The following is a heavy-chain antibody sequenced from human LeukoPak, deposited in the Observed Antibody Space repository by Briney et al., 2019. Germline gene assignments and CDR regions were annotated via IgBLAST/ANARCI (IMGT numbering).Heavy chain of an antibody. CDR2: INPNSGGT. CDR1: GYTFIGYY. Sequence: ASVTVSCKPSGYTFIGYYMHWVRQAPGQGLEWMGWINPNSGGTNYAQKFQGRVTLTRDTSISTAYMELSRLRSDDTAVYYCARGGSGWYYFDYWGQGTLVTVSS. D-gene: IGHD6-19*01. J-gene: IGHJ4*02. V-gene: IGHV1-2*02. CDR3: ARGGSGWYYFDY.